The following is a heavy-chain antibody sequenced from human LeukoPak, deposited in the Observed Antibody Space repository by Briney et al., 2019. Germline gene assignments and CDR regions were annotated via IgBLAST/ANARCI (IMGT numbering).Heavy chain of an antibody. Sequence: APVKVSCKASGYTFTSYDINWVRQATGQGLEWMGWMNPNSGNTGYAQKFQGRVTMTRNTSISTAYMELSSLRSEDTAVYYCARSNSVPSLLWFGEPRYGMDVWGQGTTVTVSS. J-gene: IGHJ6*02. CDR2: MNPNSGNT. CDR1: GYTFTSYD. V-gene: IGHV1-8*01. CDR3: ARSNSVPSLLWFGEPRYGMDV. D-gene: IGHD3-10*01.